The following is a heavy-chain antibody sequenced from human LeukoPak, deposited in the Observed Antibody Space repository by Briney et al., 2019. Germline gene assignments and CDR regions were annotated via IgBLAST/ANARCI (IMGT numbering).Heavy chain of an antibody. J-gene: IGHJ4*02. Sequence: GGSLRLSCAASGFTFSSSAMSWVRQAPGKGLEWVSAISGSGGSTYYADSVKGRFTISGDNSKNTLYLQMNSLRAENTAVYYCAKWAVGDSSGYYYGYWGQGTLVTVSS. CDR1: GFTFSSSA. V-gene: IGHV3-23*01. CDR3: AKWAVGDSSGYYYGY. D-gene: IGHD3-22*01. CDR2: ISGSGGST.